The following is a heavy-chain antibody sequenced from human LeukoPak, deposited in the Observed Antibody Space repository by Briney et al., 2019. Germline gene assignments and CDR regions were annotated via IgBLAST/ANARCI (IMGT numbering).Heavy chain of an antibody. V-gene: IGHV1-18*01. Sequence: ASVKVSCKASGYTFTSYGISWVRQAPGQGLEWMGWISAYNGNTNYAQKLQGRVTMTTDTSTSTAYMELRSLRSDDTAVYYCARRTYYYDSSGSSLFDIWGQRTMVTVSS. CDR2: ISAYNGNT. J-gene: IGHJ3*02. CDR3: ARRTYYYDSSGSSLFDI. CDR1: GYTFTSYG. D-gene: IGHD3-22*01.